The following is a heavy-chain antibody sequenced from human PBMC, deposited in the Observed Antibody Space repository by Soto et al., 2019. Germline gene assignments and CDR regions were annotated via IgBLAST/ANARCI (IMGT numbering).Heavy chain of an antibody. CDR1: GDSVTSYW. D-gene: IGHD1-26*01. J-gene: IGHJ6*02. CDR2: IDPSDSYT. Sequence: GQSLKISCTLSGDSVTSYWISWVRHMPGKGLEWMGRIDPSDSYTNYSPSFQGHVTISADKSISTAYLQWSSLKASDTAMYYCASGTIAYYCYGMDVWGQGTTVTVSS. CDR3: ASGTIAYYCYGMDV. V-gene: IGHV5-10-1*01.